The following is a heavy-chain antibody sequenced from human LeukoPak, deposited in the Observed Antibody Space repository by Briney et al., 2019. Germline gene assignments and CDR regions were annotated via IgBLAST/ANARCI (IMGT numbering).Heavy chain of an antibody. D-gene: IGHD5-12*01. CDR1: GGSLSSYY. CDR2: IYSTGSA. Sequence: SETLSLTCTVSGGSLSSYYWSWIRQPPGKGLEWIGYIYSTGSANYNPSLKSRFTLSVDTAKNQFSLKLNSVTAADTAVYYCARMGGYSGYATHWGQGTLVTVSS. CDR3: ARMGGYSGYATH. J-gene: IGHJ4*02. V-gene: IGHV4-59*08.